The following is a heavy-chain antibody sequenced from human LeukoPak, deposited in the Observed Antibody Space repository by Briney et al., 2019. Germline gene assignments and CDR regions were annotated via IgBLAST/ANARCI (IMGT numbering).Heavy chain of an antibody. CDR1: GYIFSSCG. CDR2: ISAYNGNT. Sequence: ASVKVSCKASGYIFSSCGITWVRQAPGQGLEWMGWISAYNGNTKYGQKFQDRVTMTTDTSTSIAYLELRSLRSDDTALYYCVRFPPFFDNWGQGTPVTVSS. CDR3: VRFPPFFDN. J-gene: IGHJ4*02. V-gene: IGHV1-18*01.